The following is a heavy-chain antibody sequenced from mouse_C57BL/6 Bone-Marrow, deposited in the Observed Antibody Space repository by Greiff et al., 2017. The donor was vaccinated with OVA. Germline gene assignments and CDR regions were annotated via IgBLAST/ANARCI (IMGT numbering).Heavy chain of an antibody. Sequence: QVQLKQSGPELVKPGASVKISCKASGYTFTDYYINWVKQRPGQGLEWIGWIFPGSGSTYYNEKFKGKATLTVDKSSSTAYMLLSSLTSEDSAVYFCASPFYYYGSRASFDYWGQGTTLTVSS. CDR2: IFPGSGST. CDR3: ASPFYYYGSRASFDY. V-gene: IGHV1-75*01. D-gene: IGHD1-1*01. CDR1: GYTFTDYY. J-gene: IGHJ2*01.